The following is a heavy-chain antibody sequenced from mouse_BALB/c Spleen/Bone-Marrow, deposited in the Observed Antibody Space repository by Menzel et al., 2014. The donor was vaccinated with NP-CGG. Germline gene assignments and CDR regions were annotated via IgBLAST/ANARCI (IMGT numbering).Heavy chain of an antibody. CDR2: IYPGNSDT. Sequence: DVKLVESGTVLARPGASVKMSCKASGYSFTSYWMHWVKERPGQGLEWIGAIYPGNSDTSYNQKFKGKAKLTAVTSASTAYMELSSLTNEDSAVYYCARGLRWCFDVWGAGTTVTVSS. CDR1: GYSFTSYW. CDR3: ARGLRWCFDV. V-gene: IGHV1-5*01. J-gene: IGHJ1*01. D-gene: IGHD1-1*01.